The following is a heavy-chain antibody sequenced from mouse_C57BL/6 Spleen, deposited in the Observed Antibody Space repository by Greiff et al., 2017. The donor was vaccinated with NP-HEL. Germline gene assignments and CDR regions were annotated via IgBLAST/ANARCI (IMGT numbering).Heavy chain of an antibody. Sequence: ESGPGLVKPSQSLSLTCSVTGYSITSGYYWNWIRQFPGNKLEWMSYISYDGSNNYNPSLKNRISITRDTSKNQFFLKLNSVTTEDTAKYYCAATVVPHYYAMDYWGQGTSVTVSS. V-gene: IGHV3-6*01. CDR1: GYSITSGYY. CDR3: AATVVPHYYAMDY. J-gene: IGHJ4*01. D-gene: IGHD1-1*01. CDR2: ISYDGSN.